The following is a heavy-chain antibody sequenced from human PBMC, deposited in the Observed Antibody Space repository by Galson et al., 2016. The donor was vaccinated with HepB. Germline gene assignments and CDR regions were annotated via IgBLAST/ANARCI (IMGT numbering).Heavy chain of an antibody. D-gene: IGHD3-3*02. Sequence: EPLSLTCSVSGGSIRSTEYWGWIRQPPGKGLEWIGEVSRRGTTNYSPSFKSRGIVSVDKSKNHFSLRLSSVTAADTAIYFCVGVNSRFHFWKGYNWFEPWGQGTLVTVSS. CDR2: VSRRGTT. J-gene: IGHJ5*02. V-gene: IGHV4-4*01. CDR3: VGVNSRFHFWKGYNWFEP. CDR1: GGSIRSTEY.